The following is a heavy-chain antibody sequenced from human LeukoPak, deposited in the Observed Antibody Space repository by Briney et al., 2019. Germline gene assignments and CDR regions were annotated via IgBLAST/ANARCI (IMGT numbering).Heavy chain of an antibody. CDR2: ISSNGGST. D-gene: IGHD3-3*01. J-gene: IGHJ4*02. V-gene: IGHV3-64*01. CDR3: ARGYDFWSGYWSHSDY. Sequence: GGSLRLSCAASGFTFSSYAMHWVRQAPGKGLEYVSAISSNGGSTYYANSVRGRFTISRDNSKNTLYLQMGSLRAEDMAVYYCARGYDFWSGYWSHSDYWGQGTLVTVSS. CDR1: GFTFSSYA.